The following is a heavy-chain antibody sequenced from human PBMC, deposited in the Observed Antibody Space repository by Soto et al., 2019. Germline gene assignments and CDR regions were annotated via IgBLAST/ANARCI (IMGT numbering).Heavy chain of an antibody. CDR1: GFTFSGFA. Sequence: GGSLRLSCAASGFTFSGFAMPWVRQAPGKGLEWVAVISYGGSNKYYADSMKGRFTISRDNSKNTVILQMNSLRDEDTAVYYCARDRRDYDLSCGYYHNGLDVWGQGTTVTVSS. CDR2: ISYGGSNK. J-gene: IGHJ6*02. V-gene: IGHV3-30-3*01. D-gene: IGHD3-3*01. CDR3: ARDRRDYDLSCGYYHNGLDV.